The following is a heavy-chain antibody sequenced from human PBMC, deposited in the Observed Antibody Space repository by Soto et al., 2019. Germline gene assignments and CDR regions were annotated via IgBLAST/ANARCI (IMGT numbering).Heavy chain of an antibody. CDR1: GGTFSSYA. V-gene: IGHV1-69*01. CDR3: ARRIVVKGMDV. Sequence: QLVQSGAVVKKPGSSVKVSCKASGGTFSSYAISWVRQAPGQGLEWMGGIIPLFGTANYAQKFQGRVTMTADESTSTAYMELSSLRSDDTAVYYCARRIVVKGMDVWGQGTTVTVSS. CDR2: IIPLFGTA. D-gene: IGHD3-22*01. J-gene: IGHJ6*02.